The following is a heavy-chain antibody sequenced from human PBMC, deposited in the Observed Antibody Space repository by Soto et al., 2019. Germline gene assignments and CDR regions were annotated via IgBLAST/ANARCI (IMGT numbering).Heavy chain of an antibody. Sequence: ASETLSLTCTVSGGSISSYYWSWIRQPPGKGLEWIGYIYYSGSTNYNPSLKSRVTISVDTSKNQFSLKLSSVTVADTAVYYCARHVVPAANYFDYWGQGTLVMVSS. D-gene: IGHD2-2*01. V-gene: IGHV4-59*08. J-gene: IGHJ4*02. CDR1: GGSISSYY. CDR2: IYYSGST. CDR3: ARHVVPAANYFDY.